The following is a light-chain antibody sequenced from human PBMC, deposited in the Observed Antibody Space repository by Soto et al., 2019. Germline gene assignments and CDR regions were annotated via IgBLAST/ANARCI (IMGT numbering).Light chain of an antibody. CDR3: HQYAYAPLT. Sequence: EIVLTQSPGSLSLSPGESATLSCRASQSVGRNYLGWFQHKPGQAPRLLIYNAFTRATGVSDRFSGSGSGTDFTLTVSRLEPEDFAVYYCHQYAYAPLTFSGGTKVDIK. V-gene: IGKV3-20*01. J-gene: IGKJ4*01. CDR2: NAF. CDR1: QSVGRNY.